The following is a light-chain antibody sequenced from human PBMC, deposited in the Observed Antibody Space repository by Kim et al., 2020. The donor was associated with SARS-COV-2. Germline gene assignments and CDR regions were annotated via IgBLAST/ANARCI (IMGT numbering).Light chain of an antibody. V-gene: IGKV3-11*01. J-gene: IGKJ1*01. CDR3: QQRSNWPPGGT. Sequence: EIVLTQSPATLSLSPGERATLSCRASQSVSSYLAWYQQKPGQAPRLLIYDASNRATGIPARFSGSGSGTDFTPTISSLEPEDFAVYYCQQRSNWPPGGTFGQGTKVEIK. CDR1: QSVSSY. CDR2: DAS.